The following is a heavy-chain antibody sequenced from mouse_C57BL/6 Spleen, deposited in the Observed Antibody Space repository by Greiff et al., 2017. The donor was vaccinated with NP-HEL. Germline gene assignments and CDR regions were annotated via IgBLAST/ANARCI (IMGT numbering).Heavy chain of an antibody. J-gene: IGHJ2*01. Sequence: EVQLQQSGAELVRPGASVKLSCTASGFNIKDYYMHWVKQRPEQGLEWIGRIDPADGDTEYAPKFQGKATMTADTSSNTAYLQLSSLTSEDTAVYYCTTYYYGSSLFDYWGQGTTLTVSS. CDR2: IDPADGDT. CDR3: TTYYYGSSLFDY. V-gene: IGHV14-1*01. CDR1: GFNIKDYY. D-gene: IGHD1-1*01.